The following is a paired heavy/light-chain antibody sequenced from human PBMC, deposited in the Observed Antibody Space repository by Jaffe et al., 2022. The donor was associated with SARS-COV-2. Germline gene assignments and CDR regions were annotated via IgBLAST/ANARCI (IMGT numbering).Light chain of an antibody. Sequence: EIVLTQSPGTLSLSPGERATLSCRASQSVSSSYLAWYHQKPGRAPRLLIYGASSRATGIPDRFSGSGSGTDFTLTISRLEPEDFAVYYCQQYGSSPWTFGQGTKVEIK. CDR1: QSVSSSY. J-gene: IGKJ1*01. CDR2: GAS. V-gene: IGKV3-20*01. CDR3: QQYGSSPWT.
Heavy chain of an antibody. CDR2: ISAYNGHT. J-gene: IGHJ4*02. CDR3: ARDSGMVWFGEL. D-gene: IGHD3-10*01. V-gene: IGHV1-18*01. Sequence: QVQVVQSGTEVKKPGASVKVSCKASGYTFTTYGFNWVRQAPGQGLEWLGWISAYNGHTNYAQKLQGRVTMTTDTSTSTVYMELRSLRSDDTAVYYCARDSGMVWFGELWGQGTLVIVSS. CDR1: GYTFTTYG.